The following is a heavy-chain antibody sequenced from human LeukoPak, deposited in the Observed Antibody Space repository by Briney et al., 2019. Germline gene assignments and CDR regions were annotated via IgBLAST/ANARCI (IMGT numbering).Heavy chain of an antibody. CDR2: INPNSGGT. D-gene: IGHD4-17*01. J-gene: IGHJ5*02. CDR3: ARESTSTVTPLSYWFDP. Sequence: ASVKVSCKASGYTFTGYYMHWVRQAPGQGLEWMGWINPNSGGTNYAQKFQGRVTMTRDTSISTAYMELSRLRSDDTAVYYCARESTSTVTPLSYWFDPWGQGTLVTVSS. CDR1: GYTFTGYY. V-gene: IGHV1-2*02.